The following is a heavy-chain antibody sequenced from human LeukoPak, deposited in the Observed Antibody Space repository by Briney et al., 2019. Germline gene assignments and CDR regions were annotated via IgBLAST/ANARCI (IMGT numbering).Heavy chain of an antibody. V-gene: IGHV4-59*01. D-gene: IGHD3-10*02. CDR2: IYYSGST. J-gene: IGHJ4*02. CDR3: CSGSYYFDY. Sequence: PSETLSLTCTVSGGSISSYYWSWIRQPPGKGLEWMGYIYYSGSTNYNPSLKSRVTISVDTSKNQFSLKLSSVTAADTAVYYCCSGSYYFDYWGQGTLVTVSS. CDR1: GGSISSYY.